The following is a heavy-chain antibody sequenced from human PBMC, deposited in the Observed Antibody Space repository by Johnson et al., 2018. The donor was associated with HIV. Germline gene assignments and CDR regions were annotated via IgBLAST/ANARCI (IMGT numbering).Heavy chain of an antibody. J-gene: IGHJ3*02. CDR2: IYSGCRT. Sequence: VQLVDSGGGLVQPGGSLRLSCAVSGFTVKSNYINWVRQAPGKGLECVSGIYSGCRTYYADSVKGRFTISRDNSKNTMYLQMNSLRAEDTAVYFCARDRRYYDSSGYYHRPDDAFEIWGQGTMVTVSS. D-gene: IGHD3-22*01. CDR1: GFTVKSNY. CDR3: ARDRRYYDSSGYYHRPDDAFEI. V-gene: IGHV3-66*01.